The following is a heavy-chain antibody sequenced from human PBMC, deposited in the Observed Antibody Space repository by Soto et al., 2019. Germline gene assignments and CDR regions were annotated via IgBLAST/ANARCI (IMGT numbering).Heavy chain of an antibody. V-gene: IGHV4-34*01. CDR3: ARANVDTAMALGY. D-gene: IGHD5-18*01. J-gene: IGHJ4*02. CDR2: INHSGST. Sequence: PSETLSLTCAVYGGSFSGYYWSWIRQPPGKGLEWIGEINHSGSTNYNPSLKSRVTISVDTSKNQFSLKLSSVTAADTAVYYCARANVDTAMALGYWGQGTLVTVSS. CDR1: GGSFSGYY.